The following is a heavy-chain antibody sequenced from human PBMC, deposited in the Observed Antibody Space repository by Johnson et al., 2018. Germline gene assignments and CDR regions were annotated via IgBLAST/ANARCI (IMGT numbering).Heavy chain of an antibody. Sequence: VQLQQSGGGLVQPGGSXRLSCGASGFTVSSNFMSWVRQAPGKGLEWVSVIYIDGSKYYVESVKGRFTISRDNSKNTLYVQMNSLRGEDTAGYYCAKHHSLPMTSTYFQYWGQGTLVTVSS. V-gene: IGHV3-66*01. CDR2: IYIDGSK. CDR3: AKHHSLPMTSTYFQY. D-gene: IGHD1-14*01. J-gene: IGHJ1*01. CDR1: GFTVSSNF.